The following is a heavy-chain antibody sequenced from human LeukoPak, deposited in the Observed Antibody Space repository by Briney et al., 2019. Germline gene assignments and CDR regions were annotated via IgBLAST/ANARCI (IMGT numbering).Heavy chain of an antibody. CDR1: GGSISSYY. V-gene: IGHV4-59*08. Sequence: PSETLSLTRTVSGGSISSYYWSWIRQPPGKGLEWIGYIYYSGSTNYNPSLKSRVTIPVDTSKNQFSLKLSSVTAADTAVYYCARHVNDGDYPLDYWGQGTLVTVSS. D-gene: IGHD4-17*01. CDR2: IYYSGST. CDR3: ARHVNDGDYPLDY. J-gene: IGHJ4*02.